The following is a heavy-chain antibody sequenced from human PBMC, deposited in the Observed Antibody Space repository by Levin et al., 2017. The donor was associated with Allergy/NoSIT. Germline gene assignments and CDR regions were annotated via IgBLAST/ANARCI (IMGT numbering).Heavy chain of an antibody. Sequence: PAASVKVSCKASGYNLISRGIHWVRQAPGQRLEWMGWIHGGKGNTKYSEKFQGRVTITRDASASTAYMEVNSLISDDTAIYYCARDSHRVQVPGTGWFDPWGQGTPVTVSS. CDR1: GYNLISRG. D-gene: IGHD6-19*01. J-gene: IGHJ5*02. CDR3: ARDSHRVQVPGTGWFDP. CDR2: IHGGKGNT. V-gene: IGHV1-3*01.